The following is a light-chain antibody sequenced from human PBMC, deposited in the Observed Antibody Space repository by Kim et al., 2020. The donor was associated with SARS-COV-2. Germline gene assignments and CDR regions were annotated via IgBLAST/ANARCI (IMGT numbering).Light chain of an antibody. CDR1: QSITNSY. CDR3: QQYGNSPYT. V-gene: IGKV3-20*01. CDR2: GAS. Sequence: LSPGEKATPSCRASQSITNSYLAWYQQKPGQAPRLLIFGASNRATGIPDRFSGSGSGTDFTLTINRLEPEDFAVYYCQQYGNSPYTFGQGTKLEI. J-gene: IGKJ2*01.